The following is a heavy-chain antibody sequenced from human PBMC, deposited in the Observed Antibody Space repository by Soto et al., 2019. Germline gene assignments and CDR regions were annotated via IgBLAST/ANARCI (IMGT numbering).Heavy chain of an antibody. V-gene: IGHV4-4*07. D-gene: IGHD3-22*01. CDR2: IYTSGST. Sequence: ASETLSLTCTVSGGSISSYYWSWIRQPAGKGLEWIGRIYTSGSTNYNPSLKSRVTMSVDTSKNQFSLKLSSVTAADTAVYYCARDYYDSSGRTAYFDYWGQGTLVTVSS. CDR1: GGSISSYY. J-gene: IGHJ4*02. CDR3: ARDYYDSSGRTAYFDY.